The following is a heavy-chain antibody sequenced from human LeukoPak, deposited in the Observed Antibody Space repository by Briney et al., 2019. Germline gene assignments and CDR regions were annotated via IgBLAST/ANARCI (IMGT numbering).Heavy chain of an antibody. CDR1: GFTFDDYA. D-gene: IGHD6-13*01. V-gene: IGHV3-9*03. CDR2: ISWNSGSI. Sequence: GRSLRLSCAASGFTFDDYAMHWVRQAPGKGLEWVSGISWNSGSIVYADSVKGRFTISRDNAKNSLYLQMNRMRAEDMALYYCAKDIGSSWYGNYFDYWGQGTLVTASS. CDR3: AKDIGSSWYGNYFDY. J-gene: IGHJ4*02.